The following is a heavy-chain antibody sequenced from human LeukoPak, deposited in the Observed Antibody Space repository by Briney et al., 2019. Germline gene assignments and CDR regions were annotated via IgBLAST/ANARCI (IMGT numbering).Heavy chain of an antibody. D-gene: IGHD5-24*01. J-gene: IGHJ6*02. V-gene: IGHV3-7*03. CDR3: ARDAMAANYYYYGMDV. Sequence: QTGGSLRLSCAASGFTFSSYWMSWVRQAPGKGLEWVANIKQDATEQYYVESAKGRFTISRDNTKNSLYLQVNSLRAEDTAVYYCARDAMAANYYYYGMDVWGQGTTVTVSS. CDR1: GFTFSSYW. CDR2: IKQDATEQ.